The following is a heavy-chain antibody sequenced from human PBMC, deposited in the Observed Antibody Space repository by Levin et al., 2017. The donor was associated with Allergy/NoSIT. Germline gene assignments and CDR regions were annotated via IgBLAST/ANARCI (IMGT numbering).Heavy chain of an antibody. CDR1: GFTFSSYA. Sequence: LSLTCAASGFTFSSYAMHWVRQAPGKGLEWVAVISYDGSNKYYADSVKGRFTISRDNSKNTLYLQMNSLRAEDTAVYYCARQYDYGDYYYYYMDVWGKGTTVTVSS. V-gene: IGHV3-30-3*01. CDR3: ARQYDYGDYYYYYMDV. CDR2: ISYDGSNK. J-gene: IGHJ6*03. D-gene: IGHD4-17*01.